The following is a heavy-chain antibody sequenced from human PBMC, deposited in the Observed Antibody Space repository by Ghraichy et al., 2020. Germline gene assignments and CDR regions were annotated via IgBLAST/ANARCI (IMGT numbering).Heavy chain of an antibody. CDR2: IYYSGST. V-gene: IGHV4-31*03. D-gene: IGHD5/OR15-5a*01. CDR1: GGSISSGGYY. J-gene: IGHJ3*02. CDR3: ARDIWSTGAFDI. Sequence: SETLSLTCTVSGGSISSGGYYWSWIRQHPGKGLEWIGYIYYSGSTYYNPSLKSRVTISVDTSKNQFSLKLSSFTAADTAVYYCARDIWSTGAFDIWGQGTMVTVSS.